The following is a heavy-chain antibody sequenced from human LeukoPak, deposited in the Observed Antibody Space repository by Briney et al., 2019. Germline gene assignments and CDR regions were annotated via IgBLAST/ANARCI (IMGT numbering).Heavy chain of an antibody. CDR2: INHSGST. Sequence: PSETLSLTCAVYGGSFSGYYWSWIRQPPGKGLEWIGEINHSGSTNYNPSLKSRVTISVDTSKNQFSLKLSSVTAADKAVYYCASDPGISGVYFDYWGQGTLVTVSS. J-gene: IGHJ4*02. CDR3: ASDPGISGVYFDY. D-gene: IGHD3-10*01. V-gene: IGHV4-34*01. CDR1: GGSFSGYY.